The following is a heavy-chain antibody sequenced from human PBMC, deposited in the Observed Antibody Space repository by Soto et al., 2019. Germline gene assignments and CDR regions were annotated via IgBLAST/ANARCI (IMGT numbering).Heavy chain of an antibody. CDR1: GYSFSTSW. CDR2: IYPGDSDT. D-gene: IGHD2-21*01. CDR3: ARTTIAGIRGYFDY. J-gene: IGHJ4*02. Sequence: GESLKISCQGSGYSFSTSWIGWVRQMPWKVLEWMGSIYPGDSDTRYSPSFQGQVTISADKSISTAFLQWSSLKASDTATYYCARTTIAGIRGYFDYWGQGTLVTVSS. V-gene: IGHV5-51*01.